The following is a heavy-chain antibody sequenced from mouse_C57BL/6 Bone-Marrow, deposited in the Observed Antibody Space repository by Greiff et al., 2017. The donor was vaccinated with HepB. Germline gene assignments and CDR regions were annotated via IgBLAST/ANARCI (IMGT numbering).Heavy chain of an antibody. J-gene: IGHJ2*01. V-gene: IGHV1-74*01. D-gene: IGHD1-1*01. CDR1: GYTFTSYW. Sequence: QVQLKQPGAELVKPGASVKVSCKASGYTFTSYWMHWVKQRPGQGLEWIGRIHPSDSDTNYNQKFKGKATLTVDKSSSTAYMQLSSLTSEDSAVYYCAIYYYGSSYPFDYWGQGTTLTVSS. CDR3: AIYYYGSSYPFDY. CDR2: IHPSDSDT.